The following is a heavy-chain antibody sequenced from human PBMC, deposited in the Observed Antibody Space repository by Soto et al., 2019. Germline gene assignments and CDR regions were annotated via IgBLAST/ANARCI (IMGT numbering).Heavy chain of an antibody. CDR2: ISYDGDNK. Sequence: QVQLVESGGGVVQPGRSLRLSCAASGFTFSSDAMHWVRQAPGKGLEWVAVISYDGDNKYYADSVKGRFTISRDNSKNTRYLQMNSLGAEDTAVYHCARERYCSSTRGYRRYYYYYGMDVWGQGATVTVSS. V-gene: IGHV3-30-3*01. D-gene: IGHD2-2*01. CDR3: ARERYCSSTRGYRRYYYYYGMDV. J-gene: IGHJ6*02. CDR1: GFTFSSDA.